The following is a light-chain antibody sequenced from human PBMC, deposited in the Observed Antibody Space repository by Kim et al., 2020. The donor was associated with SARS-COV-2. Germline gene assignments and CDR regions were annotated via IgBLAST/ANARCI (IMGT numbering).Light chain of an antibody. V-gene: IGKV1-33*01. CDR2: DAS. J-gene: IGKJ4*01. Sequence: SASVRDRVTITCQASQDISNYLNWYQQKPGKAPKLLIYDASNLETGVPSRFSGSGSGTDFTFTISSLQPEDIATYYCQQYDNLLTFGGGTKVDIK. CDR1: QDISNY. CDR3: QQYDNLLT.